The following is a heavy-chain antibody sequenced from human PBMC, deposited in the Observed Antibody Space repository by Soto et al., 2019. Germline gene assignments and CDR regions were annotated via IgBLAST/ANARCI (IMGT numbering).Heavy chain of an antibody. D-gene: IGHD3-16*01. CDR1: GFSFSSYG. V-gene: IGHV3-30*18. CDR3: AKDFGALQAYYGMDV. J-gene: IGHJ6*02. Sequence: QVQLVESGGGVVQPGRSLRLSCAASGFSFSSYGMLWVRQAPGKGLAWVAVISYDGSNKYYADSVKGRFTISRDNSKNTMYLQMNSLRAEDTAVYYCAKDFGALQAYYGMDVWGQGTTVTVSS. CDR2: ISYDGSNK.